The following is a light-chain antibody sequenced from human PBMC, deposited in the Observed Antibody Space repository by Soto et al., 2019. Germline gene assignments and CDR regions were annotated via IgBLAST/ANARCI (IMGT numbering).Light chain of an antibody. V-gene: IGLV4-60*02. Sequence: QSVLTQSSSASASLGSSVKLTCTLSSGHSTYSIAWHQQQPGKAPRYLMKLEGSGSYNKGSGIPDRFSGSSSGADRYLTISSLEFEDEADYYCETWDTSVVVFGGGTKLTVL. CDR2: LEGSGSY. CDR1: SGHSTYS. CDR3: ETWDTSVVV. J-gene: IGLJ2*01.